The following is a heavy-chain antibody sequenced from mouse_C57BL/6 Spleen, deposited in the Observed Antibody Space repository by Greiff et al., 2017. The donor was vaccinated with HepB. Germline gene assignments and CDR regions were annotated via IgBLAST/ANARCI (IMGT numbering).Heavy chain of an antibody. V-gene: IGHV5-17*01. CDR1: GFTFSDYG. D-gene: IGHD1-1*01. CDR3: ARKGIYYYGSSYEYWYFDV. CDR2: ISSGSSTI. Sequence: EVKLMESGGGLVKPGGSLKLSCAASGFTFSDYGMHWVRQAPEKGLEWVAYISSGSSTIYYADTVKGRFTISRDNAKNTLFLQMTRLRSEDTAMYYCARKGIYYYGSSYEYWYFDVWGTGTTVTVSS. J-gene: IGHJ1*03.